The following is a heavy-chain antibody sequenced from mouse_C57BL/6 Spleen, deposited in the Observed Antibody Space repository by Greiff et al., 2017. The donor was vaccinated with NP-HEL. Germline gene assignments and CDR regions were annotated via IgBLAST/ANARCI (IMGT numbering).Heavy chain of an antibody. D-gene: IGHD1-1*01. CDR1: GYSITSGYY. CDR3: ATVYYYGSSYYFDY. V-gene: IGHV3-6*01. Sequence: EVKLQESGPGLVKPSQSLSLTCSVTGYSITSGYYWNWIRQFPGNKLEWMGYISYDGSNNYNPSLKNRISITRDTSKNQFFLKLNSVTTEDTATYYCATVYYYGSSYYFDYWGQGTTLTVSS. J-gene: IGHJ2*01. CDR2: ISYDGSN.